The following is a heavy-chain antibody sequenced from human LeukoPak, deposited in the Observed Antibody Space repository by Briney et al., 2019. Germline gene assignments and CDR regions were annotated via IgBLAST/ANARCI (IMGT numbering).Heavy chain of an antibody. CDR3: ARERSRYCSSTSCYYPHAFDI. D-gene: IGHD2-2*01. CDR1: GFTFSSYA. V-gene: IGHV3-23*01. Sequence: PGGSLRLSCAASGFTFSSYAMSWVRQAPGKGLEWVSAISGSGGSTYYADSVKGRFTISRDNAKNSLYLQMNSLRAEDTAVYYCARERSRYCSSTSCYYPHAFDIWGQGTMVTVSS. J-gene: IGHJ3*02. CDR2: ISGSGGST.